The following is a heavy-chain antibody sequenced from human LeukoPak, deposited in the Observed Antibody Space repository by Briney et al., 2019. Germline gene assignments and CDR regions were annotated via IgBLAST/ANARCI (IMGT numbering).Heavy chain of an antibody. CDR2: ISSSSSHI. J-gene: IGHJ4*02. CDR3: ARADCSSTRCSYYFDY. CDR1: GSTFSSHS. Sequence: GGSLRLSCAASGSTFSSHSMNWVRQAPGKGLEWVSSISSSSSHINYADSVKGRLTISRDNAKNSLYLQMNSLRAEDTAVYYCARADCSSTRCSYYFDYWGQGTLVTVSS. D-gene: IGHD2-2*01. V-gene: IGHV3-21*01.